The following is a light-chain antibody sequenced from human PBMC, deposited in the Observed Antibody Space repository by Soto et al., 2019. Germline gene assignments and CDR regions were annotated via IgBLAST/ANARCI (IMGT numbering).Light chain of an antibody. CDR2: DAS. CDR3: QQCNSWPQWT. Sequence: EIVFTQSPATLSLSPGERATLSCRASQSVGTFFAWYQQKPGQAPRLLIYDASNRATGIPARFSGSGSGTDFTLTISSLEPEDFAVYYCQQCNSWPQWTFGQGTKVDI. CDR1: QSVGTF. J-gene: IGKJ1*01. V-gene: IGKV3-11*01.